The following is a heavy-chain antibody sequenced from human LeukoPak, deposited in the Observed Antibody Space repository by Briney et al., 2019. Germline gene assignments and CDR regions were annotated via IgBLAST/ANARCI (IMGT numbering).Heavy chain of an antibody. CDR3: ARDQLVGATTVRATFDY. V-gene: IGHV3-30-3*01. D-gene: IGHD1-26*01. CDR2: ISYDGSNK. CDR1: GFTFSSYA. Sequence: GGSLRLSCAASGFTFSSYAMHWVRQAPGKGLEWVAVISYDGSNKYYADSVKGRFTISRDNSKNMLYLQMNSLRAEDTAVYYCARDQLVGATTVRATFDYWGQGTLVTVSS. J-gene: IGHJ4*02.